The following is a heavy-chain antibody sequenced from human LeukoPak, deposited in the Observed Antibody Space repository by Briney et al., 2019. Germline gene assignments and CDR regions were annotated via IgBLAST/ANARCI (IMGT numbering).Heavy chain of an antibody. CDR1: GDSIRSHY. D-gene: IGHD3-16*02. J-gene: IGHJ5*02. V-gene: IGHV4-59*11. CDR2: IYYTGNT. Sequence: SETLSLTCSVSGDSIRSHYWSWIRQPPGKGLEWIGYIYYTGNTNYSPSLKSRVTISVDTSKNQFSLKLSSATAADTAVYYCARGNAGYDYVWGSYRKMNWFDPWGQGTLVTVSS. CDR3: ARGNAGYDYVWGSYRKMNWFDP.